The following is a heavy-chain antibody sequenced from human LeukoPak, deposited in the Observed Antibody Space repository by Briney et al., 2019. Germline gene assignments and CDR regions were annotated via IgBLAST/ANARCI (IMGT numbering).Heavy chain of an antibody. CDR1: GGTFSSYA. J-gene: IGHJ4*02. D-gene: IGHD6-13*01. CDR3: ARQRPLGDSSNWFLEGYFDI. Sequence: GASVKVSCKASGGTFSSYAITWVRQAPGQGLEWMGRIIPIFGTANYAQKFQGRVTITTDESTSTAYMELSTLRSDDTAVYYCARQRPLGDSSNWFLEGYFDIWGQGTMLTVSS. V-gene: IGHV1-69*05. CDR2: IIPIFGTA.